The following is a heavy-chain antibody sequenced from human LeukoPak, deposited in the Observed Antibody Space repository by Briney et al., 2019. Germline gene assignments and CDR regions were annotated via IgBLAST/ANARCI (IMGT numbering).Heavy chain of an antibody. J-gene: IGHJ4*02. Sequence: PSQTLSLTCTVSGDSISSGGYYWRWIRQHPGKGLEWIGYIYYSGSTYYNPSLKSRVTISVDTSKNQFSLKLSSVTAADTAVYYCARDSVTGKDYWGQGTLVTVSS. CDR3: ARDSVTGKDY. CDR2: IYYSGST. D-gene: IGHD1-1*01. CDR1: GDSISSGGYY. V-gene: IGHV4-31*03.